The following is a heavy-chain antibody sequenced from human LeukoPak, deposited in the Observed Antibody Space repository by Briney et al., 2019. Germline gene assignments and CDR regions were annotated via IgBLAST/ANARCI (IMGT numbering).Heavy chain of an antibody. CDR3: ARDTVTTFRFRDYYYYGMDV. CDR2: IYSGGST. CDR1: GFTVSTNY. Sequence: PGGSLRLSCAASGFTVSTNYMNWVRQAPGKGLEWVSVIYSGGSTYYADSVKGRFTISRDNSKNTLYLQMNSLRVEDTAVYYCARDTVTTFRFRDYYYYGMDVWGQGTTVTVSS. J-gene: IGHJ6*02. D-gene: IGHD4-17*01. V-gene: IGHV3-53*01.